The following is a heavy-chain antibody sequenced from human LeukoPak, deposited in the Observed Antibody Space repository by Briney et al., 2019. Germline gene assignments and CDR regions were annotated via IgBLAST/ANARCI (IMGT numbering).Heavy chain of an antibody. CDR3: VSWRSGYFDY. J-gene: IGHJ4*02. D-gene: IGHD3-3*01. V-gene: IGHV4-4*07. CDR1: GGSISSYY. Sequence: SETLSLTCTVSGGSISSYYWSWIRQPAGKGLEWIGRIYTSGSTNYNPSLKSRVTISVDKSKNQFSLKLSSVTAADTAVYYCVSWRSGYFDYWGQGILVTVSS. CDR2: IYTSGST.